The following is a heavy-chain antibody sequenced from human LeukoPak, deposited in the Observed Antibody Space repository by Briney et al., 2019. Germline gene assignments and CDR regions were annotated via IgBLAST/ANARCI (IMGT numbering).Heavy chain of an antibody. V-gene: IGHV3-20*04. CDR3: ARYGDYNFGSYAFDI. Sequence: GESLRLSCAASGFTFDDCGMSWVRQAPGKGLEWVSGINWNGGSTGYADSVKGRFTISRDNAKNSLYLQMNSLRAEDTALYYCARYGDYNFGSYAFDIWGQGTMVTVSS. CDR1: GFTFDDCG. CDR2: INWNGGST. D-gene: IGHD4-17*01. J-gene: IGHJ3*02.